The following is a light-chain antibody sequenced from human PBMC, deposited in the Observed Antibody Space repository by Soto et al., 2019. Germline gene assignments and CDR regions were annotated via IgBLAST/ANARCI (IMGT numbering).Light chain of an antibody. Sequence: ENVLTQSPGTLSLSPGERATLSCRASQSISSSYLAWYQQKPRQTPGHLIYHASNRATVIPDRSSGIGSGTHFTLPISRLEPEDFAVYYCQQYGDSLLTFGGGTKVEIK. J-gene: IGKJ4*01. CDR2: HAS. CDR3: QQYGDSLLT. V-gene: IGKV3-20*01. CDR1: QSISSSY.